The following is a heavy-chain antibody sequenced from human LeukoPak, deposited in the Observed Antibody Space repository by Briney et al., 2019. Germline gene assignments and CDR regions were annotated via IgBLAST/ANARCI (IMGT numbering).Heavy chain of an antibody. CDR2: MYYRGST. D-gene: IGHD3-10*01. CDR3: AKAAKHYFGSDTYYYFDY. CDR1: GGSISSSSHY. V-gene: IGHV4-39*07. J-gene: IGHJ4*02. Sequence: PSETLSLTCTVSGGSISSSSHYWGWIRQPPGKGLEWIGSMYYRGSTYHNPSLKSRVTMSVDTSKSQFSLSLSSVTSADTAVYYCAKAAKHYFGSDTYYYFDYWGQGILVTVSS.